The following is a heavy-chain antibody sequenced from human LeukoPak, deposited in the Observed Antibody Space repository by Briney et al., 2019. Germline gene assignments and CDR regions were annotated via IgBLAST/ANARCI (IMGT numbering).Heavy chain of an antibody. V-gene: IGHV3-9*01. CDR2: ISWNSGSI. J-gene: IGHJ5*02. Sequence: PGGSLRLSCAASGFTFDDYAMHWVRQAPGKGLEWASGISWNSGSIGYADSVKGRFTISRDNAKNSLYLQMNSLRAEDTALYYCAKDFGPWGDWRTGWFDPWGQGTLVTVSS. CDR3: AKDFGPWGDWRTGWFDP. CDR1: GFTFDDYA. D-gene: IGHD2-21*02.